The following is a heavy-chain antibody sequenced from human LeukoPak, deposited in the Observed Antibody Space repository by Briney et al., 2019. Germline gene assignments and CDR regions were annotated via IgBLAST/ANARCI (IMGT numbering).Heavy chain of an antibody. CDR3: ARQRISTVTTQDYFDY. CDR1: GGSISSSSYY. J-gene: IGHJ4*02. Sequence: SETLSPTCTVSGGSISSSSYYWGWIRQPPGKGLEWIGSIYYSESTYYNPSLKSRVTISVDTSKNQFSLKLSSVTAADTAVYYCARQRISTVTTQDYFDYWGQGTLVTVSS. V-gene: IGHV4-39*01. CDR2: IYYSEST. D-gene: IGHD4-17*01.